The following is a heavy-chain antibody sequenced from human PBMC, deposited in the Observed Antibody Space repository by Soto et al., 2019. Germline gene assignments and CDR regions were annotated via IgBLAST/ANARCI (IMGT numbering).Heavy chain of an antibody. V-gene: IGHV1-2*02. CDR1: GDIFIAYY. J-gene: IGHJ4*02. CDR2: INPVSGGT. D-gene: IGHD6-13*01. CDR3: VRGWRGSSWYIYDY. Sequence: QVQLVQSGAEVKKPGASVKVSCKASGDIFIAYYMHWVRQAPGQGLEWMGWINPVSGGTNYAQKFQGRVTMARDTSVSTAYMELSRLTSDDTAVYYCVRGWRGSSWYIYDYWGQGTLVTVSS.